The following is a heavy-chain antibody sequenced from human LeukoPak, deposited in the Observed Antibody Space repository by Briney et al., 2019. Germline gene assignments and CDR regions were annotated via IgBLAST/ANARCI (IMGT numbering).Heavy chain of an antibody. CDR1: GFTLSRFA. V-gene: IGHV3-30-3*01. D-gene: IGHD5-18*01. CDR3: ARRYSYGYVDY. J-gene: IGHJ4*02. Sequence: PGTSLRLSCAASGFTLSRFAMHWVRQAPGKGLEWVASISYDGSPKYYADSVKGRFTISRDNSKNTLYLQMNSLRAEDTAVYYCARRYSYGYVDYWGQGTLVTVSS. CDR2: ISYDGSPK.